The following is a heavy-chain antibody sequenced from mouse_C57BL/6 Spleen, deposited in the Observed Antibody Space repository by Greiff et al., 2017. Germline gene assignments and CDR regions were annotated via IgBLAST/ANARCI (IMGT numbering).Heavy chain of an antibody. J-gene: IGHJ1*03. V-gene: IGHV3-6*01. CDR2: ISYDGSN. Sequence: EVQLVESGPGLVKPSQSLSLTCSVTGYSITSGYYWNWIRQFPGNKLEWMGYISYDGSNNYNPSPKNPISITRDTSKNQFFLKLNSVTTEDTATYTCAREPSYSDSWYFDVWGTGTTVTVSS. CDR3: AREPSYSDSWYFDV. D-gene: IGHD2-12*01. CDR1: GYSITSGYY.